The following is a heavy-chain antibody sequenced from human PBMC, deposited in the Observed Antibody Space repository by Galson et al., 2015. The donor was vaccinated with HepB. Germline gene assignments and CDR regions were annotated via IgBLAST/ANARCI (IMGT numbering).Heavy chain of an antibody. CDR1: GYSFTSYW. CDR3: ARQAGGITMIGNDAFDI. Sequence: QSGAEVKEPGESLRISCKGSGYSFTSYWISWVRQMPGKGLGWMGRIDPSDSYTQYSPSFQGQVTILADKSISTAYLQWSSLKASDTAMYYCARQAGGITMIGNDAFDIWGQGTMVTVSS. V-gene: IGHV5-10-1*04. J-gene: IGHJ3*02. D-gene: IGHD3-22*01. CDR2: IDPSDSYT.